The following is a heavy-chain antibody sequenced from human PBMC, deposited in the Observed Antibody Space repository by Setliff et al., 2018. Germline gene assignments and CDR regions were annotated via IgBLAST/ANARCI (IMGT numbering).Heavy chain of an antibody. Sequence: ASETLSLTCTVSGGSISSSSYYWGWIRQPPGKGLEWIGSIYYSGSTYYNPSLKSRVTISVDTSKNQFSLKLTSVSAADTAVYYCARRDSTGFYGYSFDFWGQGTLVTVSS. CDR2: IYYSGST. V-gene: IGHV4-39*01. D-gene: IGHD3-22*01. J-gene: IGHJ4*02. CDR1: GGSISSSSYY. CDR3: ARRDSTGFYGYSFDF.